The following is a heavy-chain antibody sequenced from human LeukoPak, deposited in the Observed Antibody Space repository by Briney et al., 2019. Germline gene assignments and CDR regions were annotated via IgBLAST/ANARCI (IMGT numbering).Heavy chain of an antibody. CDR3: ARDTVAGTGDYYYMDV. CDR1: GFTVSSNY. Sequence: GGSLRLSCAASGFTVSSNYMSWVRQAPGKGLEWVSAVYSGGSTYYADSVKGRFTISRDNSKNTLYLQMNSLRAEDTAVYYCARDTVAGTGDYYYMDVWGKGTTVTVSS. CDR2: VYSGGST. V-gene: IGHV3-53*01. J-gene: IGHJ6*03. D-gene: IGHD6-19*01.